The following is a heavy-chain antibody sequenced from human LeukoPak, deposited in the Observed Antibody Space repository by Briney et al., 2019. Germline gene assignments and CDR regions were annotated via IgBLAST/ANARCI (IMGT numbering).Heavy chain of an antibody. J-gene: IGHJ5*02. CDR3: ARMEVGPHWFDP. D-gene: IGHD3-3*01. CDR2: INHSGST. V-gene: IGHV4-34*01. Sequence: PSGTLSLTCAVYGGSFSGYYWSWIRQPPGKGLEWIGEINHSGSTNYNPSLKSRVTISVDTSKNQFSLKLSSVTAADTAVYYCARMEVGPHWFDPWGQGTLVTVSS. CDR1: GGSFSGYY.